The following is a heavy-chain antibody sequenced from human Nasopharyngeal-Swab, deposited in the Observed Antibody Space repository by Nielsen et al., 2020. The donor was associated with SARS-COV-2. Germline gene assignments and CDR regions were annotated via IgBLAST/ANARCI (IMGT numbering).Heavy chain of an antibody. Sequence: GGSLRLSCSASGFTFSSYGMHWVRQAPGKGLEWVAVISYDGSNKYYADSVKGRFTISRDSSKNTLYLQMNSLRAEDTAVYYCAKPYSGSYYGYFDYWGQGTLVTVSS. J-gene: IGHJ4*02. V-gene: IGHV3-30*18. CDR1: GFTFSSYG. D-gene: IGHD1-26*01. CDR2: ISYDGSNK. CDR3: AKPYSGSYYGYFDY.